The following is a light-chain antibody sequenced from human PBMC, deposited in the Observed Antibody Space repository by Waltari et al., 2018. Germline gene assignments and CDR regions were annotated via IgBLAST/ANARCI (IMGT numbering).Light chain of an antibody. CDR1: QSISSY. J-gene: IGKJ2*01. CDR3: QQSYSTPQYT. CDR2: AAS. Sequence: DIKMTQSPSSLSASVGDRVTITCRASQSISSYLNWYQQKPGKAPELLIDAASSLQSGVPSRFSGSGSGTDFTLTISSLQPEDFATYYCQQSYSTPQYTFGQGTKLEIK. V-gene: IGKV1-39*01.